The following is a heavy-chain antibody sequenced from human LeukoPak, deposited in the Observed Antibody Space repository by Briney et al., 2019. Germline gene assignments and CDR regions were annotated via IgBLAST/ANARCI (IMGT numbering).Heavy chain of an antibody. Sequence: GQSLKISCKGSGYSFTSYWIGWVRQMPGKGLECMGTIYPGDSDTRYSPSFQGQVTISADKSISTAYLQWSSLKASDTAMYYCARSRRPFGEPFDYWGQGTLVTVSS. CDR1: GYSFTSYW. D-gene: IGHD3-10*01. CDR3: ARSRRPFGEPFDY. CDR2: IYPGDSDT. V-gene: IGHV5-51*01. J-gene: IGHJ4*02.